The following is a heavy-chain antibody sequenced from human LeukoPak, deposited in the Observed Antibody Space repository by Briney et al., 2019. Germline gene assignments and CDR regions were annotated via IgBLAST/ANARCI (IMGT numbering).Heavy chain of an antibody. CDR2: FDPEDGET. CDR1: GYSLTELS. Sequence: ASVKVSCKVSGYSLTELSMQWVRQAPGKGLEWMGGFDPEDGETIYAEEFQGRVTMTEDTSTDTAYMGLSSLRSEDTAVYYCAADRADFDSSGYALDYWGQGTLVTVSS. V-gene: IGHV1-24*01. D-gene: IGHD3-22*01. CDR3: AADRADFDSSGYALDY. J-gene: IGHJ4*02.